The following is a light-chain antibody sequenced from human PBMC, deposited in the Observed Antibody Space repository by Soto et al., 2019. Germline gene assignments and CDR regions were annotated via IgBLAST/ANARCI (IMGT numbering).Light chain of an antibody. CDR3: AAWDHSILV. V-gene: IGLV1-47*01. J-gene: IGLJ3*02. CDR1: SSNIGSNY. Sequence: QSVLTQPPSASGTPGQRVTISCSGSSSNIGSNYVYWYQQLPGTAPKLLIYRNNQRPSGVPARFSGSKSGTSASLAISGLRSEDEADYYCAAWDHSILVFGGGTKVTVL. CDR2: RNN.